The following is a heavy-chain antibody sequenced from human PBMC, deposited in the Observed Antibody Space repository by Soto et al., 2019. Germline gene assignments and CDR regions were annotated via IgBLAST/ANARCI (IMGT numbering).Heavy chain of an antibody. V-gene: IGHV4-59*01. CDR1: GGSISRAYY. Sequence: LSLTCSVSGGSISRAYYWSWIRQPPGKGLEWIGSFYYNGSTIYNPSLKSRITISADTSKNEFSLKLNSVAAADTAIYYCARGRGYGGYALGFWGQGTLVTVSS. CDR2: FYYNGST. CDR3: ARGRGYGGYALGF. J-gene: IGHJ4*02. D-gene: IGHD5-12*01.